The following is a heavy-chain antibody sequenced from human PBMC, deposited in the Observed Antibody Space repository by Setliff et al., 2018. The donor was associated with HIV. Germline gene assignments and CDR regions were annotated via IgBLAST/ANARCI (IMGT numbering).Heavy chain of an antibody. V-gene: IGHV1-24*01. D-gene: IGHD3-3*02. CDR3: AAPSSVYIFGVLTPVSFDY. Sequence: ASVKVSCKVSGDTLTKLSIYWVRQAPGEGLEWMGGFDHEEGKIIYAQKFQGRVSMTEDTSTDTAYMDLSSLRSDDTAVYYCAAPSSVYIFGVLTPVSFDYWGQGTLVTV. J-gene: IGHJ4*02. CDR1: GDTLTKLS. CDR2: FDHEEGKI.